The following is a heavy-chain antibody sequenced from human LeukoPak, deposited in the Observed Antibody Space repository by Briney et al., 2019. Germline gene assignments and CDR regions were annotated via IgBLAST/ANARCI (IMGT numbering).Heavy chain of an antibody. Sequence: PSETLSLTCTVSGGSISSYYWSWIRQPPGKGLEWIGYIYYSGSTYYNPSLKSRVTISVDRSKNQFSLKLSSVTAADTAVYYCARGVVVVPTAISPLDYWGQGTLVTVSS. CDR1: GGSISSYY. CDR2: IYYSGST. D-gene: IGHD2-2*01. J-gene: IGHJ4*02. CDR3: ARGVVVVPTAISPLDY. V-gene: IGHV4-59*12.